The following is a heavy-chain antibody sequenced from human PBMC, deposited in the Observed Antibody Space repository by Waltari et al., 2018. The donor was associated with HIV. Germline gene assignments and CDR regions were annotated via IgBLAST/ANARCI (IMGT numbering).Heavy chain of an antibody. J-gene: IGHJ6*02. Sequence: EVQVVESGGGLVQPGRSLRLSCADSGFTFDDYAMPWVRQVPGKGLEWVSGISGNSGSIGYADSVKGRFTISRDNAKNSLYLQMNSLRPEDMAMYYCARDNGYSYGSNGMDVWGQGTTVTVSS. D-gene: IGHD5-18*01. V-gene: IGHV3-9*03. CDR3: ARDNGYSYGSNGMDV. CDR1: GFTFDDYA. CDR2: ISGNSGSI.